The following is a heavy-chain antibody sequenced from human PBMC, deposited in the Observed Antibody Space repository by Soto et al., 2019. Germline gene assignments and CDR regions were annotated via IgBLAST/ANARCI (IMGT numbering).Heavy chain of an antibody. CDR2: IYLGDSDT. CDR1: GDTFSTDW. CDR3: XTGGGVVPSKYYYGMDV. V-gene: IGHV5-51*01. D-gene: IGHD6-6*01. J-gene: IGHJ6*02. Sequence: PGYSLKISCKGAGDTFSTDWIGWVRPMPGKGLEWMGIIYLGDSDTRYGPSFEGPVTISVDKSISTAYLQWNSLKASDTAIYYGXTGGGVVPSKYYYGMDVWGQGTTVTVSS.